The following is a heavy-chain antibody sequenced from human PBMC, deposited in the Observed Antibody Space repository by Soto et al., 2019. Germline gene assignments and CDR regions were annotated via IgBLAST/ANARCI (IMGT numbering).Heavy chain of an antibody. D-gene: IGHD1-1*01. Sequence: QVQLQESGPGLVKPSETLSLTCTVSGGSIRSYYWSWIRQPPGKGLEWIGYIYSSGSTNYNPSVKSPVTLSLDPAKNQFSLKLSAVTRPDTAVYYCARGGGRYYYWGPGTPVTASS. V-gene: IGHV4-4*08. CDR3: ARGGGRYYY. CDR2: IYSSGST. CDR1: GGSIRSYY. J-gene: IGHJ4*02.